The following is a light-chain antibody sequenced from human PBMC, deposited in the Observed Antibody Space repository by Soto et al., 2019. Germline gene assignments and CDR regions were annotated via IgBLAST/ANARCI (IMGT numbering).Light chain of an antibody. CDR3: SSYTGSSTS. Sequence: QSVLTQPASVSGSPGQSITISCTGTSSDVGRYNYVSWYQQHPGKAPKLIIYDVSYRLSGVSDRFSGSKSGNTASLTISGLQAEDEADYYCSSYTGSSTSFGGGTKLTVL. CDR1: SSDVGRYNY. V-gene: IGLV2-14*01. J-gene: IGLJ3*02. CDR2: DVS.